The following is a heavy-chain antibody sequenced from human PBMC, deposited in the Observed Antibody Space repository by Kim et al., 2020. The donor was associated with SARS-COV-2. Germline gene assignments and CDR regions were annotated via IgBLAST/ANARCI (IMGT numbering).Heavy chain of an antibody. Sequence: SETLSLTCAVYGGSFSGYYWSWIRQPPGKGLEWIGEINHSGSTNYNPSLKSRVTIPVDTPKNQSPLKLSSVTAADTAVNYCARGWGLRYFDWPSRDFHY. CDR3: ARGWGLRYFDWPSRDFHY. CDR1: GGSFSGYY. V-gene: IGHV4-34*01. J-gene: IGHJ4*01. D-gene: IGHD3-9*01. CDR2: INHSGST.